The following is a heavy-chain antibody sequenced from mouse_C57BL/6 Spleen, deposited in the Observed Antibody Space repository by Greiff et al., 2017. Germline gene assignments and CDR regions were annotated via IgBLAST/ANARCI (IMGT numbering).Heavy chain of an antibody. J-gene: IGHJ2*01. CDR3: AREVLRSYFDY. CDR2: ISDGGSYT. V-gene: IGHV5-4*01. Sequence: LVESGGGLVKPGGSLKLSCAASGFTFSSYAMSWVRQTPEKRLEWVATISDGGSYTYYPDNVKGRFTISRDNAKNNLYLQMSHLKSEDTAMYYCAREVLRSYFDYWGQGTTLTVSS. D-gene: IGHD1-1*01. CDR1: GFTFSSYA.